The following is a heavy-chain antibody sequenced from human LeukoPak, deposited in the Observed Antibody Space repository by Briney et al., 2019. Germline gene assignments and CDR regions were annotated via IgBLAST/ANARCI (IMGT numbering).Heavy chain of an antibody. CDR1: GFTLSSCG. CDR3: ARDGMVEGAFDI. J-gene: IGHJ3*02. CDR2: IRYDGSNK. Sequence: GGSLRLSCAASGFTLSSCGMHWVRQAPGKGLEWVAFIRYDGSNKYYADSVKGRFTISRDNAKNSLYLQMNSLRAEDTAVYYCARDGMVEGAFDIWGEGTMFTVSS. V-gene: IGHV3-30*02. D-gene: IGHD2-8*01.